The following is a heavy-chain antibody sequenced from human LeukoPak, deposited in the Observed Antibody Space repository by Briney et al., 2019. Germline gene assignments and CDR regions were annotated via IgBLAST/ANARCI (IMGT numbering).Heavy chain of an antibody. CDR3: ARGFNEVVVDLDY. V-gene: IGHV3-48*03. D-gene: IGHD3-22*01. Sequence: PGGSLRLSCAASRFIFSHYEMNWVRQAPGKGLEWLSYIGSSGSTRYYAESVKGRFTISRGNAKNSLYLQMNSLRAEDTAVYYCARGFNEVVVDLDYWGQGTLVTVSS. CDR2: IGSSGSTR. CDR1: RFIFSHYE. J-gene: IGHJ4*02.